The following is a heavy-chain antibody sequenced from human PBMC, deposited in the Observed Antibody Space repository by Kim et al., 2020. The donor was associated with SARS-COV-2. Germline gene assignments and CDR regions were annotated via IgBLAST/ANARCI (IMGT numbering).Heavy chain of an antibody. V-gene: IGHV1-8*01. CDR2: MNPNSGNT. J-gene: IGHJ4*02. Sequence: ASVKVSCKASGYTFTSYDINWVRQATGQGLEWMGWMNPNSGNTGYAQKFQGRVTMTRNTSISTAYMELSSLRSEDTAVYYCARARAGPRARFGAQSLPARRGYYFDYWGQGTLVTVSS. CDR3: ARARAGPRARFGAQSLPARRGYYFDY. CDR1: GYTFTSYD. D-gene: IGHD3-10*01.